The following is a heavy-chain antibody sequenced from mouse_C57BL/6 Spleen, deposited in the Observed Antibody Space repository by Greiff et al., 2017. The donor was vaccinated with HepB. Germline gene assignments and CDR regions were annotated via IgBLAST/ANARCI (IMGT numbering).Heavy chain of an antibody. D-gene: IGHD1-1*01. CDR3: ARGLTTVVARDWYFDV. CDR2: IDPNSGGT. CDR1: GYTFTSYW. J-gene: IGHJ1*03. V-gene: IGHV1-72*01. Sequence: QVQLKQPGAELVKPGASVKLSCKASGYTFTSYWMHWVKQRPGRGLEWIGRIDPNSGGTKYNEKFKSKATLTVDKPSSTAYMQLSSLTSEDSAVYYCARGLTTVVARDWYFDVWGTGTTVTVSS.